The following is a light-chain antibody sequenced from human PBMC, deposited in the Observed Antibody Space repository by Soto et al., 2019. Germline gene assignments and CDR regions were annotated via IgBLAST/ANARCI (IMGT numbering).Light chain of an antibody. V-gene: IGKV3-20*01. Sequence: EIVLTQSPGTLSLSPGERATLSCRASQSVSSSYLAWYQQKPGQAPRLLIYGASIRATGIPDRFSGSGSGTDFTFTISRLEPEDFAVYYCPQYGSSLLTFGGGTKVEIK. CDR2: GAS. CDR3: PQYGSSLLT. CDR1: QSVSSSY. J-gene: IGKJ4*01.